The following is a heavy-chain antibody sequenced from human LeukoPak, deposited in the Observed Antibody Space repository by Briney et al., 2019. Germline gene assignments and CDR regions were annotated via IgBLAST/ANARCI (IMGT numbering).Heavy chain of an antibody. CDR1: GGSISSYY. Sequence: SETLSLTCTASGGSISSYYWSWIRQPPGKGLEWIGYIYTSGSTNYNPSLKSRVTISVDTSKNQFSLKLSSMTSADTAVYYCASSTYCGGYCYFWDYFDYWGQGTLVTVSS. V-gene: IGHV4-4*08. CDR3: ASSTYCGGYCYFWDYFDY. CDR2: IYTSGST. D-gene: IGHD2-21*02. J-gene: IGHJ4*02.